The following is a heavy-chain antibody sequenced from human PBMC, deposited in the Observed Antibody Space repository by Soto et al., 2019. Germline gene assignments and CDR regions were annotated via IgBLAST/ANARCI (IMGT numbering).Heavy chain of an antibody. CDR2: ISGSGGGT. D-gene: IGHD3-10*01. CDR3: AKSVYDSGIYYFDY. Sequence: GGSLRLSCAASGFTFSSYAMSWVRQAPGKGLEWVSAISGSGGGTYYADSVKGRFTISRDNSKSTLHLQMNSLRAEDTAVYYCAKSVYDSGIYYFDYWGQGTLVTVSS. V-gene: IGHV3-23*01. CDR1: GFTFSSYA. J-gene: IGHJ4*02.